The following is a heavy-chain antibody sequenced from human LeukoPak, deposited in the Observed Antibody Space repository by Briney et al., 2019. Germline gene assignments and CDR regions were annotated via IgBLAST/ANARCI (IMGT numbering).Heavy chain of an antibody. CDR3: ATYSTGRYKGLEY. V-gene: IGHV3-7*03. CDR2: INKDGSEK. D-gene: IGHD6-19*01. Sequence: GGSLRLSCAASGFTFSSHWMSWVRQAPGKGPEWVANINKDGSEKYYVDSLKGRFTISRDNAENSLYLQMNSLRAEDTAVYYCATYSTGRYKGLEYWGQGTLVTVSS. CDR1: GFTFSSHW. J-gene: IGHJ4*02.